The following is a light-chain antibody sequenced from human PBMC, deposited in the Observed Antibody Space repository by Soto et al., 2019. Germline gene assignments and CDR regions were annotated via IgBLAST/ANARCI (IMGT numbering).Light chain of an antibody. CDR3: HQYNNGPPRT. CDR1: QSVSSN. Sequence: EIVMTQSPATLSVSPGERATLSCRASQSVSSNLAWYQQKPAQATRRLIYGASTRATRIPARFSGSGSGTEFTLTISSRQSPDVAVYYCHQYNNGPPRTFGPGTKVEIK. J-gene: IGKJ1*01. CDR2: GAS. V-gene: IGKV3-15*01.